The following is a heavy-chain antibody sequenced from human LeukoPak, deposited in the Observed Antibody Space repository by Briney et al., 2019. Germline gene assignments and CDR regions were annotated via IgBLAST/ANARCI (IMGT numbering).Heavy chain of an antibody. CDR2: INPNSGGT. CDR1: GYIFPDYY. V-gene: IGHV1-2*02. Sequence: ASVKVSCKASGYIFPDYYMLWVRQAPGQGLEWMRWINPNSGGTNSAQKFQGRVTMTRDTSISTAYMELSSLSSDDTAVYYCARGSGGYFGSGKFDSWGQGTLVTVSS. J-gene: IGHJ4*02. D-gene: IGHD3-10*01. CDR3: ARGSGGYFGSGKFDS.